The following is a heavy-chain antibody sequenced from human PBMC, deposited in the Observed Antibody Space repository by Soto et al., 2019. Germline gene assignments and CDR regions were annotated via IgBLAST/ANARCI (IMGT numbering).Heavy chain of an antibody. CDR1: GFTFSXXX. Sequence: GSLXLSCAXXGFTFSXXXXXXVRQTPGKXLVXVSRIDDTGSVTTYADSVKGRFTISRDNAXXXXYLQMNSLRAEDTAVYYCARDQTVADPTTFDYCGQGTLVTVSS. CDR3: ARDQTVADPTTFDY. J-gene: IGHJ4*02. CDR2: IDDTGSVT. D-gene: IGHD6-19*01. V-gene: IGHV3-74*01.